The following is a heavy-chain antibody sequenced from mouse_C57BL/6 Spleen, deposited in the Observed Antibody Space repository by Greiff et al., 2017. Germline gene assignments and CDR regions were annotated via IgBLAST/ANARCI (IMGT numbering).Heavy chain of an antibody. CDR2: ISNGGGST. J-gene: IGHJ4*01. CDR1: GFTFSDYY. D-gene: IGHD1-1*01. CDR3: ARSYYGSPYYAMDY. Sequence: EVTVEESGGGLVQPGGSLKLSCAASGFTFSDYYMYWVRQTPEKRLEWVAYISNGGGSTYYPDTVKGRFTISRDNAKNTLYLQMSRLKSEDTAMYYCARSYYGSPYYAMDYWGQGTSVTVSS. V-gene: IGHV5-12*01.